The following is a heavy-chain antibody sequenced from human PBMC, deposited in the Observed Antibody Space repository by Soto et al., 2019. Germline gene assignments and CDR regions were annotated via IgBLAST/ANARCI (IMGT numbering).Heavy chain of an antibody. CDR1: RFTFGGYA. V-gene: IGHV3-23*01. J-gene: IGHJ4*02. CDR3: AKAARDCGGDCYSSYFDS. Sequence: LRLSCSASRFTFGGYAMSWVRQAPGKGLEWVSGITGNAANTVYADSVKGRFTISRDNSKNALYLQLNSLRAEDTAVYFCAKAARDCGGDCYSSYFDSWGQGALVTVSS. D-gene: IGHD2-21*02. CDR2: ITGNAANT.